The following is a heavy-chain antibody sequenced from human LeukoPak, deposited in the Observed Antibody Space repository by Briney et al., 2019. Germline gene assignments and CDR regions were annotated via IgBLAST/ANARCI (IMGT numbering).Heavy chain of an antibody. CDR1: GDSISSYY. CDR3: ARGNNPYYFDY. Sequence: KPSETLSLTCTVSGDSISSYYWSWIRQPPGKGLECIGYIYYSGSPFYNPSLKSRVTISVDTSKNHFSLNLSSVTAADTAVYYCARGNNPYYFDYWGQGTLVTVSS. V-gene: IGHV4-30-4*08. J-gene: IGHJ4*02. CDR2: IYYSGSP. D-gene: IGHD2/OR15-2a*01.